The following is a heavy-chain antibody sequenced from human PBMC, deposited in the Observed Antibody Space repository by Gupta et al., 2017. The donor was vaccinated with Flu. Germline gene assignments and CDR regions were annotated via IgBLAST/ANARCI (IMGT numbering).Heavy chain of an antibody. J-gene: IGHJ4*02. CDR3: ARDTGGCPADY. CDR2: LSHSWST. D-gene: IGHD5-18*01. CDR1: SHSRSGSR. Sequence: SHSRSGSRVGWIRQPPGEGLEWIRSLSHSWSTYYHPSLKSPVSISPDPSKNQFFPRLRTLTAADTAVYYCARDTGGCPADYWGQGTLVTVSS. V-gene: IGHV4-39*01.